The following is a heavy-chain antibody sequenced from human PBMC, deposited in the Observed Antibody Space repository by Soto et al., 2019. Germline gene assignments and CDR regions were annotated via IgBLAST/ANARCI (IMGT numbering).Heavy chain of an antibody. D-gene: IGHD3-10*01. CDR3: TRAAWFPSSSFY. CDR2: ISSSGSTA. V-gene: IGHV3-48*03. Sequence: PGGSLRLSCAASGFTFSRFELHWVRQAPGKGLEWISYISSSGSTAYYASSVEGRFTISRDNANNSVYLQMDSLRAEDTALYSCTRAAWFPSSSFYWGQGALVTVSS. CDR1: GFTFSRFE. J-gene: IGHJ4*02.